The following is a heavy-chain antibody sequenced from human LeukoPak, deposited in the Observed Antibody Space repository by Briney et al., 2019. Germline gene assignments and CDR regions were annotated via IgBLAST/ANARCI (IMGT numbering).Heavy chain of an antibody. Sequence: GGSLRLSCSASGFTFSTYFMHWVRQAPGKGLECVSAITGSGGSTYYADSVKGRFTISRDNSKNTLYLQMSSPRAEDTAVYYCVRDQRGGSSGYFDSWGQGTLVTVSS. J-gene: IGHJ4*02. CDR1: GFTFSTYF. V-gene: IGHV3-64D*06. D-gene: IGHD3-22*01. CDR3: VRDQRGGSSGYFDS. CDR2: ITGSGGST.